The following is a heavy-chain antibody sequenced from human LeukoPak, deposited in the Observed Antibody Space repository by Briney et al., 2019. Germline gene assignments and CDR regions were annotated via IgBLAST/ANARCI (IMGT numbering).Heavy chain of an antibody. CDR1: GYSFTSYD. Sequence: ASVKVSCKASGYSFTSYDINWVRQATGQGLEWVGSMNPNSGNTDYAQKFQGRITMTRSTSISTAYMELSSLRSEDTAVYYCASGDYWGQGTLVTVSS. CDR3: ASGDY. V-gene: IGHV1-8*01. CDR2: MNPNSGNT. J-gene: IGHJ4*02.